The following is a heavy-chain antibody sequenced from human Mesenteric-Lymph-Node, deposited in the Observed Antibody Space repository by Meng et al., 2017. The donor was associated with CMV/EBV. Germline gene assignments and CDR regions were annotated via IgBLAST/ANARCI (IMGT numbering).Heavy chain of an antibody. CDR2: INTNTGNP. Sequence: SGYTFTSYAMKWVRQAPGQGLEWMGWINTNTGNPTYAQGFTGRFVFSLDTSVSTAYLQISSLKAEDTAVYYCARGGYYGSGSYIDYWGQGTLVTVSS. V-gene: IGHV7-4-1*02. J-gene: IGHJ4*02. D-gene: IGHD3-10*01. CDR1: GYTFTSYA. CDR3: ARGGYYGSGSYIDY.